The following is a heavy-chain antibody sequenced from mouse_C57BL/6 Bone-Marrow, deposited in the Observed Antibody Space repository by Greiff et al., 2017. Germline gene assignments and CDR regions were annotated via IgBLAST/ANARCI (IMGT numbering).Heavy chain of an antibody. CDR1: GYTFTSYW. J-gene: IGHJ1*03. D-gene: IGHD1-1*01. V-gene: IGHV1-53*01. CDR3: ARGYYGSSPSFDV. Sequence: QVQLQQPGTELVKPGASVKLSCKASGYTFTSYWMPWVKQRPGQGLEWIGNINPSNGGTNYNEKFKSKATLTVDKSSSTAYMQLSSLTSEDSAVYDCARGYYGSSPSFDVWGTGTTVTVSS. CDR2: INPSNGGT.